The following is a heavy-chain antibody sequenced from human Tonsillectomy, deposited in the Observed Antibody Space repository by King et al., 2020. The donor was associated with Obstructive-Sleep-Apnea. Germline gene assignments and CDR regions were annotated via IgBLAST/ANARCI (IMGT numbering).Heavy chain of an antibody. Sequence: VQLVESGGGLVQPGGSLRLSCVASGFTFTTYAMNWVRQAPGKGLEWVSTISGSGGNTYYADSVKGRFTISRDNSKNTLYLQMNSLRAEDTAVYYCAKEKHRGVRGLDYWGQGTLVTVSS. CDR1: GFTFTTYA. CDR3: AKEKHRGVRGLDY. V-gene: IGHV3-23*04. J-gene: IGHJ4*02. D-gene: IGHD3-10*01. CDR2: ISGSGGNT.